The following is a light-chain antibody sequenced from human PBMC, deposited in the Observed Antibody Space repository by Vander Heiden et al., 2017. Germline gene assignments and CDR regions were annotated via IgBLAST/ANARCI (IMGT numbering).Light chain of an antibody. CDR2: AAS. CDR1: QSVNIN. V-gene: IGKV3-15*01. Sequence: EIVMTQSPATLSLSPGQRASLSCRASQSVNINVAWYQQRPGQAPSLLIHAASTRATGVPDRFSGSGSGTEFTLTISSLQSEDFAVYFCKQHSTWPSLTFGGGTRVE. J-gene: IGKJ4*01. CDR3: KQHSTWPSLT.